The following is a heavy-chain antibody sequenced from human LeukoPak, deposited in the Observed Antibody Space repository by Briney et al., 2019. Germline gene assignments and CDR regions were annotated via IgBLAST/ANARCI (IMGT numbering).Heavy chain of an antibody. CDR3: AREEEGDAFDI. Sequence: SGGSLRLSCAASGFTFSSYAMSWVRQAPGKGLEWVSTISGSGSSTYYADSVKGRFTISRDNAKNTLYLQMNSLRAEDTAVYYCAREEEGDAFDIWGQGTMVTVSS. CDR1: GFTFSSYA. V-gene: IGHV3-23*01. CDR2: ISGSGSST. J-gene: IGHJ3*02.